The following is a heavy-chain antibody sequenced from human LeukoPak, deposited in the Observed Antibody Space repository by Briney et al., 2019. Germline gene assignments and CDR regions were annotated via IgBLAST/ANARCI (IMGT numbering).Heavy chain of an antibody. V-gene: IGHV3-74*01. CDR3: ARDRYYGIDV. CDR2: IKSDGTST. CDR1: GFTFSSYW. Sequence: TGGSLRLSCAASGFTFSSYWMHWVRQDPGKGLVWVSQIKSDGTSTSYADSVRGRFTISRDNAKNTLYLQMNSLRAEDTAVYFCARDRYYGIDVWGRGTTVTVSS. J-gene: IGHJ6*02.